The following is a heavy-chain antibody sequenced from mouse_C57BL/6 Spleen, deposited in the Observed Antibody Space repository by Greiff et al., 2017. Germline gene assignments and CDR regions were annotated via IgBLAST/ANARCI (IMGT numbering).Heavy chain of an antibody. Sequence: QVQLQQPGAELVKPGASVKVSCKASGYTFTSYWMQWVKQRPGQGLEWIGEIDPSDSYTNYNQKFKGKATLTVDTSSSTAYMQLSSLTSEDSAVYYCARSGMDDDGFAYWGQGTLVTVSA. J-gene: IGHJ3*01. V-gene: IGHV1-50*01. CDR1: GYTFTSYW. CDR2: IDPSDSYT. CDR3: ARSGMDDDGFAY. D-gene: IGHD1-3*01.